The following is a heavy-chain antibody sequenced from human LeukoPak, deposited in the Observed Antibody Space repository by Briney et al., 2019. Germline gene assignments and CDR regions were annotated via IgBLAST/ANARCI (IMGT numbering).Heavy chain of an antibody. Sequence: GGSLRLSCAASGFTFSSYSMNWVRQAPGKGLEWLSYISSSGSSIFYADSVKGRFTISRDNVKNSLYLQMNSLRAEDTAMYYCARATQPLEVDYYGMDVWGQGTTVTVSS. V-gene: IGHV3-48*01. CDR2: ISSSGSSI. CDR1: GFTFSSYS. D-gene: IGHD2-8*02. CDR3: ARATQPLEVDYYGMDV. J-gene: IGHJ6*02.